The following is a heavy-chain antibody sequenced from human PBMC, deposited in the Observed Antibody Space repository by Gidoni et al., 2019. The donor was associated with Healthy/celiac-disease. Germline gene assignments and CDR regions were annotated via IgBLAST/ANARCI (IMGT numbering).Heavy chain of an antibody. CDR2: IKSKTDGGTT. Sequence: EVQLVESGGGLVKPGGSLRLSCAASGFTFSNAWMSWVRQAPGKGLEWVGRIKSKTDGGTTDYAAPVKGRFTISRDDSKNTLYLQMNSLKTEDTAVYYCTTPIWFGELRESYFDYWGQGTLVTVSS. CDR3: TTPIWFGELRESYFDY. J-gene: IGHJ4*02. V-gene: IGHV3-15*01. CDR1: GFTFSNAW. D-gene: IGHD3-10*01.